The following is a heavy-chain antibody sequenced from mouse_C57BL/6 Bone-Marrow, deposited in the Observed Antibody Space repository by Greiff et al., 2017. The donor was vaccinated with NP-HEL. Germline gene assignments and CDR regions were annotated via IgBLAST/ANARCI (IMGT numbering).Heavy chain of an antibody. CDR3: ARGTTVGPWFAY. CDR1: GYAFSSYW. J-gene: IGHJ3*01. CDR2: IYPGDGDT. Sequence: QVQLKESGAELVKPGASVKISCKASGYAFSSYWMNWVKQRPGKGLEWIGQIYPGDGDTNYNGKFKGKATLTADKSSSTAYMQLSSLTSEDSAVYFCARGTTVGPWFAYWGQGTLVTVSA. D-gene: IGHD1-1*01. V-gene: IGHV1-80*01.